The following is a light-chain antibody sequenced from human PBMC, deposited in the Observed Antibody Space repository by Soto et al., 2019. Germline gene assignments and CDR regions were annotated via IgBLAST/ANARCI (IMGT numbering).Light chain of an antibody. CDR3: QQYDSTPLT. J-gene: IGKJ4*01. CDR2: WAS. Sequence: DIVMTQSPDSLAVSLGERATINYKSSQSVLYSSNNKNYLAWYQQKPGQPPKLLIYWASNRESGVPDRFSGSGSGTDVTLSISSLQAEDVAVYYCQQYDSTPLTFGGWTKVEIK. V-gene: IGKV4-1*01. CDR1: QSVLYSSNNKNY.